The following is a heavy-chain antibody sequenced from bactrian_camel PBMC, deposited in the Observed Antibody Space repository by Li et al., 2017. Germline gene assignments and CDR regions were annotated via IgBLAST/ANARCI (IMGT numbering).Heavy chain of an antibody. CDR2: IYTGGGTT. CDR1: GNTYRYSRA. V-gene: IGHV3S54*01. Sequence: HVQLVESGGGSVQAGGSLRLSCTGTGNTYRYSRACMGWFRQAPEKEREAVAVIYTGGGTTVYADSVKGRFAISQDNAKTTVYLQMNSLKPEDTAMYYC.